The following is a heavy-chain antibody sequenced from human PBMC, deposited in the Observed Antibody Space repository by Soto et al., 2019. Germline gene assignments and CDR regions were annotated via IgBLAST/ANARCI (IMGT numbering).Heavy chain of an antibody. CDR1: GFSLSTSGVG. CDR2: IYWDDDK. V-gene: IGHV2-5*02. D-gene: IGHD2-15*01. CDR3: AHRRGGSCYAP. J-gene: IGHJ5*02. Sequence: ESCPKLVNPSQTLTLTWTFSGFSLSTSGVGVGWIRQPPGKALEWLALIYWDDDKRYSPSLKSRLTITKDTSKNQVVLTMTNMDPVHTATYYCAHRRGGSCYAPWGQGTLVTVSS.